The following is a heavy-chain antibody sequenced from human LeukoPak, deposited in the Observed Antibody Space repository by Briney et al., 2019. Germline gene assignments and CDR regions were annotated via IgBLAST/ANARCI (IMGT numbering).Heavy chain of an antibody. CDR3: ARLEYEYGYFYYYYMDV. CDR1: GGSISSYY. J-gene: IGHJ6*03. V-gene: IGHV4-59*08. CDR2: IYNSGRP. Sequence: SETLSLTCTVSGGSISSYYWSWIRQPPGKGLEWIGYIYNSGRPNYNPSLKSRVTLSVDTSKNQFSLKLSSVTAADTAVYYCARLEYEYGYFYYYYMDVWGKGTTVTVSS. D-gene: IGHD6-6*01.